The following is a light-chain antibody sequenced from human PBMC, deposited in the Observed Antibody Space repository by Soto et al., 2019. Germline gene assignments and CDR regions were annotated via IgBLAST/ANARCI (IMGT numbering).Light chain of an antibody. Sequence: EIVMTQSPATLSVSPGERATLSCRASQSISSNLVWYQQKPGQAPRLLIYGASTRATGIPARFSGSGSGTEFTLTISSLQSEDFVAYYCQQYNNWPPITFGQGTKVEIK. CDR3: QQYNNWPPIT. V-gene: IGKV3-15*01. J-gene: IGKJ1*01. CDR1: QSISSN. CDR2: GAS.